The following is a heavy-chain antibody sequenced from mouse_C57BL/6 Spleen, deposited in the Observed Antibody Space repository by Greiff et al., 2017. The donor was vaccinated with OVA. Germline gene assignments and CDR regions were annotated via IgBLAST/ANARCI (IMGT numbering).Heavy chain of an antibody. J-gene: IGHJ1*03. CDR3: ARGGYGSRRDFDV. D-gene: IGHD1-1*01. CDR1: GFTFSDYY. V-gene: IGHV5-16*01. CDR2: INYDGSST. Sequence: EVKLMESEGGLVQPGSSMKLSCTASGFTFSDYYMAWVRQVPEKGLEWVANINYDGSSTYYLDSLKSRFIISRDNAKNILYLQMSSLKSEDTATYYCARGGYGSRRDFDVWGTGTTVTVSS.